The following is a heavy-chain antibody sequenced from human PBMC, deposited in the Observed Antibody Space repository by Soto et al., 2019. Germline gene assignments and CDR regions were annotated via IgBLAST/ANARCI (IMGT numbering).Heavy chain of an antibody. CDR3: AITRSRWYSY. CDR2: ISSSGSTI. D-gene: IGHD6-13*01. V-gene: IGHV3-48*03. CDR1: GFTFSSYE. J-gene: IGHJ4*02. Sequence: GGSLRLSCAASGFTFSSYEMNWVRQAPGKGLEWVSYISSSGSTIYYADSVKGRFTISRDNAKNSLYLQMNSLRAEDTAVYYCAITRSRWYSYWGQGTLVTVSS.